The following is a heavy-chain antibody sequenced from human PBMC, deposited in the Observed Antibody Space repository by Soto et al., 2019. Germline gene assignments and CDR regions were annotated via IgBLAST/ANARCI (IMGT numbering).Heavy chain of an antibody. V-gene: IGHV3-53*01. Sequence: GGSLRLSCAASGFTVSSNYMSWVRQAPGKGLEWVSVIYSGGSTYYADSVKGRFTISRDNSKNTLYLQMNSLRAEETAVYYCARETGGGAVADEEDYYYYYGMDVWGQGTTVTVSS. CDR3: ARETGGGAVADEEDYYYYYGMDV. J-gene: IGHJ6*02. D-gene: IGHD6-19*01. CDR1: GFTVSSNY. CDR2: IYSGGST.